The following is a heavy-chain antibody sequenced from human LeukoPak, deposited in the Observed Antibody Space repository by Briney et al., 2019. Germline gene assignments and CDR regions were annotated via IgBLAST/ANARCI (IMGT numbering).Heavy chain of an antibody. CDR3: ARDIYGDYDDAAGDY. D-gene: IGHD4-17*01. Sequence: GGSLRLSCAASGFTFSSYWMSWVRQAPGKGLEWVANIKQDGSEKYYVDSVKGRFTISRDNAKNSLYLQMNSLRAEDTAVYYCARDIYGDYDDAAGDYWGQGTLVTVSS. V-gene: IGHV3-7*01. CDR1: GFTFSSYW. CDR2: IKQDGSEK. J-gene: IGHJ4*02.